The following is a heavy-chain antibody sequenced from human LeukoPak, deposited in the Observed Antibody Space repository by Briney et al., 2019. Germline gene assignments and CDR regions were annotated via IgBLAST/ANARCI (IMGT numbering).Heavy chain of an antibody. CDR3: ARGRWAKWERAPFDY. CDR2: ISYDGSNK. V-gene: IGHV3-30*01. D-gene: IGHD1-26*01. J-gene: IGHJ4*02. CDR1: GFTFSSYA. Sequence: PGGSLRLSCAASGFTFSSYAMHWVRQAPGKGLEWVAVISYDGSNKYYADSVKGRFTISRDNSKNTLYLQMNSLRAEDTAVYYCARGRWAKWERAPFDYWGQGTLVTVSS.